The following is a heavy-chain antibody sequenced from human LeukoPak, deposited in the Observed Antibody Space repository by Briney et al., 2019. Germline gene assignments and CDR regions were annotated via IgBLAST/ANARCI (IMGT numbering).Heavy chain of an antibody. CDR2: ISSSSSTI. CDR3: ASYPHRSGVPAGY. J-gene: IGHJ4*02. Sequence: PGGSLRLSCAASGFTFSSYSMNWVRQAPGKGLEWVSYISSSSSTIYYADSVKGRFTISRDNAKNSLYLQMNSLRAEDTAVYYCASYPHRSGVPAGYWGQGTLVTVPS. V-gene: IGHV3-48*01. CDR1: GFTFSSYS. D-gene: IGHD3-10*01.